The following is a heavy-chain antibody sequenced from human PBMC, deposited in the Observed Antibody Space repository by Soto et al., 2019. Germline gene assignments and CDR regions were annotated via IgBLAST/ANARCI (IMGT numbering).Heavy chain of an antibody. CDR1: GAYISDFS. CDR2: ITVNGNT. J-gene: IGHJ1*01. D-gene: IGHD1-7*01. V-gene: IGHV4-4*07. Sequence: QVQQLESGPGLVKPWDTLSLTCTVSGAYISDFSWSWIRQPAGKGLEWIGRITVNGNTQYNPSFRSRVTMSMDTARNQVSLTLRSATAADTALYYCARESGENWTYEAHWGQGTLVTVSS. CDR3: ARESGENWTYEAH.